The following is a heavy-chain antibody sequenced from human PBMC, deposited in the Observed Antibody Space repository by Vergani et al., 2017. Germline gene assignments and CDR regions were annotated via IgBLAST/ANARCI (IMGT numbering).Heavy chain of an antibody. CDR2: ISVYNGET. V-gene: IGHV1-18*04. J-gene: IGHJ4*02. CDR1: GYTFRNYG. D-gene: IGHD1-26*01. Sequence: QVQLVQSGAEVKKPGASVKVSCEGSGYTFRNYGISWVRQAPGEGLEWLGWISVYNGETKFAQKFQGRVTLTRDTSTHTAYMEMGSLRSDDTAVYYCARDRGNSGDYNFDYWGQGTLVTVSS. CDR3: ARDRGNSGDYNFDY.